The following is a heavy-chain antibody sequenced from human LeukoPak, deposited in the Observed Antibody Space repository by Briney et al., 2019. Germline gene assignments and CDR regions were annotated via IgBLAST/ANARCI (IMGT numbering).Heavy chain of an antibody. J-gene: IGHJ4*02. CDR1: GFTLSSYE. Sequence: GGSLRLSCTVSGFTLSSYEMTWFRQAPGKGLEWVSSIKGRFTISRDNSKNTPYLQLSSLRADDTAVYYCTRNSGWYGISWGQGTLVTVSS. V-gene: IGHV3-23*01. D-gene: IGHD6-19*01. CDR2: I. CDR3: TRNSGWYGIS.